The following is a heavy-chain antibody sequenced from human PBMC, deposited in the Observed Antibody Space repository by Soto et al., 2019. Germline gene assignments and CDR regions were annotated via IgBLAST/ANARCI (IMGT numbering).Heavy chain of an antibody. V-gene: IGHV1-18*01. CDR1: GYTFSRYG. D-gene: IGHD2-8*01. CDR2: ISGYNGDT. CDR3: AKNGQPPYYYFGLDV. J-gene: IGHJ6*02. Sequence: QGQLVQSGGEVKKSGASVKVSCKASGYTFSRYGIIWVRQAPGQGLEWMGWISGYNGDTNYAQKFQGRVTMTIDTSTTTAYMELRSLTSDDTAVYYCAKNGQPPYYYFGLDVWGQGTTVTVSS.